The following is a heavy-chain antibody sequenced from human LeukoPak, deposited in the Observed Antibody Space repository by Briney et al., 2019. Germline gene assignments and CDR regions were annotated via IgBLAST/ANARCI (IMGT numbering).Heavy chain of an antibody. Sequence: GSLRLSCAASGFTFSSYEMNWVRQAPGKGREWVSYISSSGSTIYYADSVKGRFTISRDNAKNPLYLQMNSLRAEDTAVYYCAELGITMIGGVWGKGTTVTISS. J-gene: IGHJ6*04. V-gene: IGHV3-48*03. CDR1: GFTFSSYE. D-gene: IGHD3-10*02. CDR2: ISSSGSTI. CDR3: AELGITMIGGV.